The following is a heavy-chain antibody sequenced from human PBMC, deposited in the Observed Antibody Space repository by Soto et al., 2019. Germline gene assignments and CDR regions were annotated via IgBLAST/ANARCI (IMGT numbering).Heavy chain of an antibody. Sequence: GALRLSCAASVFTFSTYAMNWVRQAPGKGLEWVSGISGSGDSTYYADSVKGRFTVSRDNSKNTLYLQMNSLRAEDTAVFYCAKERSSGWSLDYWGQGTLVTVSS. D-gene: IGHD6-19*01. CDR1: VFTFSTYA. V-gene: IGHV3-23*01. J-gene: IGHJ4*02. CDR2: ISGSGDST. CDR3: AKERSSGWSLDY.